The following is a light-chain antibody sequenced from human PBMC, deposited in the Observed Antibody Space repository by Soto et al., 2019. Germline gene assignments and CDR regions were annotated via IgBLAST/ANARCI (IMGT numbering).Light chain of an antibody. J-gene: IGLJ2*01. CDR3: SAWDDSLNAVI. CDR2: SND. V-gene: IGLV1-44*01. Sequence: QSVLTQPPSASATPGQRVTISCSGSSSNVGSKTVSWFQHIPGTAPKLLIYSNDQRPSGVPDRFSASKSGTSASLAIGGLQSEDEADYYCSAWDDSLNAVIFGGGTKLTVL. CDR1: SSNVGSKT.